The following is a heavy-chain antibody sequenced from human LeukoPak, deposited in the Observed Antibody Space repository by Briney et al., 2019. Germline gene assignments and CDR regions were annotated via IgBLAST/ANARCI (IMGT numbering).Heavy chain of an antibody. CDR2: ISYDGSNK. Sequence: GGSLRLSCAASGFTFSTYGMHWVRQAPGKGLEWVAVISYDGSNKYYADSVKGRFTISRDNSKNTLYLQMNSLRAEDTAVYYCAREPMVKLLDYWGQGTLVTVSS. V-gene: IGHV3-30*03. CDR3: AREPMVKLLDY. D-gene: IGHD5-18*01. CDR1: GFTFSTYG. J-gene: IGHJ4*02.